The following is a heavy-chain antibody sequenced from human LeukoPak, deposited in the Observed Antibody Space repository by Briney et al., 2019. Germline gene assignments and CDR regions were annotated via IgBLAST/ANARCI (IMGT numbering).Heavy chain of an antibody. Sequence: PSETLSLTCTVSGGSISSSSYYWGWIRQPPGKGLEWIGSIYYSGSTYYNPSLKSRVTISVDTSKTQFSLKLSSVTAADTAVYYCARQGTTIFGVVIGTYYFDYWGQGTLVTVSS. J-gene: IGHJ4*02. CDR2: IYYSGST. D-gene: IGHD3-3*01. V-gene: IGHV4-39*01. CDR1: GGSISSSSYY. CDR3: ARQGTTIFGVVIGTYYFDY.